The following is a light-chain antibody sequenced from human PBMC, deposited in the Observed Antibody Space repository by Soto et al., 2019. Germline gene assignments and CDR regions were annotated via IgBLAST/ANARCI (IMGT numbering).Light chain of an antibody. CDR2: GTS. J-gene: IGLJ1*01. CDR1: NSNIGTGFD. Sequence: QTVVTQPPSVSGAPGQRVTIACTGNNSNIGTGFDVHWYRHFPGAAPKLLLSGTSHRPSGVPDRFSGSKSGTSASLAITGLQADDEADYYCSSYAGSNNFVFGTGTKVTVL. CDR3: SSYAGSNNFV. V-gene: IGLV1-40*01.